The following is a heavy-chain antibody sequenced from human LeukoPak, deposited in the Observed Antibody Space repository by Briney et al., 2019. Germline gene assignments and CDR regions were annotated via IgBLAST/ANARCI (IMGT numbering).Heavy chain of an antibody. Sequence: PAGSLRLSSTASGFTFGHYAMSWFRQAPGEGLEWGGFISSKAYGGTTEYAASVKGRFSISRDDSKSIAYLQMNSLKTEDTAVYYCTREHYTFDYWGQGTLVTVSS. CDR2: ISSKAYGGTT. J-gene: IGHJ4*02. D-gene: IGHD4-11*01. V-gene: IGHV3-49*03. CDR3: TREHYTFDY. CDR1: GFTFGHYA.